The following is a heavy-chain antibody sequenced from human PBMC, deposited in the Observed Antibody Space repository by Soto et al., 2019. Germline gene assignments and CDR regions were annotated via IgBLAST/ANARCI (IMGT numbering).Heavy chain of an antibody. D-gene: IGHD6-13*01. Sequence: PXETLSLTCAVSGCSISSSSYYWGWIGPPPGKGLVWLGIIYYTGSTYYNPFLKSRVTISVHTSKNQFSLKLSSVTAADTAVYYCAIQGAAAVYYFDYWGQGTLVTVSS. CDR3: AIQGAAAVYYFDY. V-gene: IGHV4-39*01. J-gene: IGHJ4*02. CDR1: GCSISSSSYY. CDR2: IYYTGST.